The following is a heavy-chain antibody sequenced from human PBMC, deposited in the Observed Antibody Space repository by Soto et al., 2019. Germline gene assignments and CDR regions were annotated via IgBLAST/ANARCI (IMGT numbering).Heavy chain of an antibody. CDR3: AKSPTRKTSPPFDY. CDR1: GFTFSSYG. J-gene: IGHJ4*02. Sequence: PGGSLRLSCAASGFTFSSYGMHWVRQAPGKGLEWVAVISYDGSNKYYADSVKGRFTISRDNSKNTLYLQMDSLRAEDTAVYYCAKSPTRKTSPPFDYWGQGTLVTVSS. V-gene: IGHV3-30*18. CDR2: ISYDGSNK.